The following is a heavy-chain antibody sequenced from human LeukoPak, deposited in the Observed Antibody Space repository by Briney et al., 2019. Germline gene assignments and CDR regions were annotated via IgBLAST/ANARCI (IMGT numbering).Heavy chain of an antibody. V-gene: IGHV4-39*07. D-gene: IGHD4-17*01. CDR1: GGSISSTSYY. CDR2: IYYSGST. CDR3: TRDRDGDYCFNY. Sequence: ASETLSLTCIVSGGSISSTSYYWGWIRQPPGKGLEWIGTIYYSGSTYYNMSLKSRVTRTVDTSKNQFSLKLSSVTAADTAVYYCTRDRDGDYCFNYWGQGTLVTVSS. J-gene: IGHJ4*02.